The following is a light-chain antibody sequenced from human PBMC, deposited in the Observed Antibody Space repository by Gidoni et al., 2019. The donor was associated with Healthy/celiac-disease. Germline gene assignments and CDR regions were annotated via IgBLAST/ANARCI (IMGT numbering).Light chain of an antibody. V-gene: IGKV1-33*01. CDR1: QDISNY. CDR3: QKYDNLPL. CDR2: DAS. Sequence: DIQMTQSPSSLSASVGDRVTITCQVSQDISNYLNWYQQKPGKAPKLLIYDASTLETWVPSRFRVSGSGTDFTLTISSLQPEDIATYYCQKYDNLPLFGGGTKVEIK. J-gene: IGKJ4*01.